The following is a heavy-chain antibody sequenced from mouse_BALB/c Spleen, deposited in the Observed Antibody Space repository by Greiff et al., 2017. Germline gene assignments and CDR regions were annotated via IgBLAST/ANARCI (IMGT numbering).Heavy chain of an antibody. CDR3: ARPFYGSSFYFDY. D-gene: IGHD1-1*01. CDR1: GFTFSSFG. J-gene: IGHJ2*01. Sequence: EVQLQESGGGLVQPGGSRKLSCAASGFTFSSFGMHWVRQAPEKGLEWVAYISSGSSTIYYADTVKGRFTISRDNPKNTLFLQMTSLRSEDTAMYYCARPFYGSSFYFDYWGQGTTLTVSS. CDR2: ISSGSSTI. V-gene: IGHV5-17*02.